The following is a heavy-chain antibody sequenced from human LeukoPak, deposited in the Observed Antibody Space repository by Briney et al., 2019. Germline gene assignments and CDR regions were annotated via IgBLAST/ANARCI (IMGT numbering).Heavy chain of an antibody. V-gene: IGHV3-49*04. D-gene: IGHD1-26*01. CDR3: TRGPYQRSFALEVGHLDY. Sequence: GGSLRLSCTTSGFSFGDYALIWVRQAPGQGLEWVGLIRNEVNGATVHYAASVKGRFTISRDDSAGIAYLQMNSLKAEDTALYYCTRGPYQRSFALEVGHLDYWGQGTLVTVSS. CDR1: GFSFGDYA. CDR2: IRNEVNGATV. J-gene: IGHJ4*02.